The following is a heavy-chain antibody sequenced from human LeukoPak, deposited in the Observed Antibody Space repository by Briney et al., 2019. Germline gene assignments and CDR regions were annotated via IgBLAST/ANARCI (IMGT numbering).Heavy chain of an antibody. D-gene: IGHD2-2*02. CDR1: GYTFTSYA. V-gene: IGHV1-18*01. CDR3: ARVSVVVVPAAIADY. Sequence: ASVKVSCKASGYTFTSYAMNWVRQAPGQGLEWMGWISAYNGNTNYAQKLQGRVTMTTDTSTSTAYMELGSLRSDDTAVYYCARVSVVVVPAAIADYWGQGTLVTVSS. J-gene: IGHJ4*02. CDR2: ISAYNGNT.